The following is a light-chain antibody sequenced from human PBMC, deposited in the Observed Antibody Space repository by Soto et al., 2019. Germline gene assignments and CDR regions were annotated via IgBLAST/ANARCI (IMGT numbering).Light chain of an antibody. V-gene: IGLV2-11*01. CDR2: DVS. CDR1: SSDVGGYNH. Sequence: QSALTQPRSVSGSPGQSVTISCTGTSSDVGGYNHVSWYQQHPGKAPKLTIYDVSKRPSGVPDRFSGSKSGNTASLTISGLQAEDEADYYCCSYAGSYIPYVFGTGTKLTVL. CDR3: CSYAGSYIPYV. J-gene: IGLJ1*01.